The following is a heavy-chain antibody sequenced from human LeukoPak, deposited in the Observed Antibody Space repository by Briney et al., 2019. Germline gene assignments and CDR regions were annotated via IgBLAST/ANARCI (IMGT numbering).Heavy chain of an antibody. CDR2: TYYRSKWYN. V-gene: IGHV6-1*01. D-gene: IGHD2-15*01. Sequence: NLSQTLSLTCAISGDSVSSNIAAWNWIRQSPSRGLEWLGRTYYRSKWYNDYAVSVRSRITIDPDTSKNQFSLQLNSVTPEDTAVYYCAKDCGTGLFACSHWGQGTLVTVSS. CDR1: GDSVSSNIAA. J-gene: IGHJ4*02. CDR3: AKDCGTGLFACSH.